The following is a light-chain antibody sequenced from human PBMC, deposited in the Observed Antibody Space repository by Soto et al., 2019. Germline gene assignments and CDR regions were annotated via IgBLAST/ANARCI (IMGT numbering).Light chain of an antibody. Sequence: QSVLTQPPSASGSPGQSVTISCTGASSDISGHNYVSWYQQHPGKAPKLMIYEVSKRPSWVPDRFSASKSGNTASLTVSGLQGEDEADYYWSSYAGGNNWVFGGGTQLTVL. CDR2: EVS. CDR1: SSDISGHNY. CDR3: SSYAGGNNWV. J-gene: IGLJ7*01. V-gene: IGLV2-8*01.